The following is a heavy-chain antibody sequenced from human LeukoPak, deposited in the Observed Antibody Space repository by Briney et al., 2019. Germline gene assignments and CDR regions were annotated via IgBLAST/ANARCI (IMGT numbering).Heavy chain of an antibody. J-gene: IGHJ4*02. V-gene: IGHV4-59*12. CDR1: GGSISSYY. CDR3: ARAQADGDPIDY. CDR2: IYYSGST. D-gene: IGHD4-17*01. Sequence: SETLSLTCTVSGGSISSYYWSWIRQPPGKGLEWIGYIYYSGSTNYNPSLKSRVTISVDTSKNQFSLKLSSVTAADTAVYYCARAQADGDPIDYWGQGTLVTVSS.